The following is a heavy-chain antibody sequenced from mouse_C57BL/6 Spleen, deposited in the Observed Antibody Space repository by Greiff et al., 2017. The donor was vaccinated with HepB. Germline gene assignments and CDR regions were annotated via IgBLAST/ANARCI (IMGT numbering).Heavy chain of an antibody. CDR3: TTSYYGSSYFAY. V-gene: IGHV14-1*01. CDR1: GFNIKDYY. CDR2: IDPEDGDT. J-gene: IGHJ3*01. D-gene: IGHD1-1*01. Sequence: VQLKESGAELVRPGASVKLSCTASGFNIKDYYMHWVKQRPEQGLAWIGRIDPEDGDTEYAPKFQGKATLTADTSSNTAYRQLSSLTSEDTAVYYCTTSYYGSSYFAYWGQGTLVTVSA.